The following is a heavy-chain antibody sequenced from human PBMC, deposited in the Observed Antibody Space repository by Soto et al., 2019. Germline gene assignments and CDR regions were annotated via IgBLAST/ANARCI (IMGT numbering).Heavy chain of an antibody. CDR3: ARVGYSSGWDYYYGMDV. CDR1: GGSISSSNW. CDR2: IYHSGST. Sequence: QVQLQESGPGLVKPSGTLSLTCAVSGGSISSSNWWSWVRQPPGKGLGWIGEIYHSGSTNYNPSLKSRVTISVDKSKNQFSLKLSAVTAADTAVYYCARVGYSSGWDYYYGMDVWGQGTTVTVSS. J-gene: IGHJ6*02. D-gene: IGHD6-19*01. V-gene: IGHV4-4*02.